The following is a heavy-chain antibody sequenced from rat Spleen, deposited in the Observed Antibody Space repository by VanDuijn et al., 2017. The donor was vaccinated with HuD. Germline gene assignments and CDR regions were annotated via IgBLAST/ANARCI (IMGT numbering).Heavy chain of an antibody. J-gene: IGHJ2*01. V-gene: IGHV5-25*01. CDR2: ISTSGGST. D-gene: IGHD4-3*01. CDR1: GFTFSDYY. Sequence: EVQLVESGGGLVQPGRSLKLSCAASGFTFSDYYMAWVRQAPTKGLEWVATISTSGGSTYYRDSVKGRFTISRDNAQNTLYLQMSKLGSEDTAIYYCGSETYGVRDWGQGVMVTVSS. CDR3: GSETYGVRD.